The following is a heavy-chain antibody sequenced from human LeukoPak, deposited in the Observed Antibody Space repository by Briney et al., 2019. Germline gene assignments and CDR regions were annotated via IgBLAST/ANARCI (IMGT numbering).Heavy chain of an antibody. V-gene: IGHV4-59*08. CDR2: IYYSGST. D-gene: IGHD6-19*01. Sequence: SENLSCNFSVSGLSDCSYHWISIRQPPGKGLEWIGYIYYSGSTNYNPSLKSRVTISVDTSKNQFSLKLSSVTAADTAVYYCARRLDSIAVARYHADASDGWGQGTMVIVSS. J-gene: IGHJ3*01. CDR1: GLSDCSYH. CDR3: ARRLDSIAVARYHADASDG.